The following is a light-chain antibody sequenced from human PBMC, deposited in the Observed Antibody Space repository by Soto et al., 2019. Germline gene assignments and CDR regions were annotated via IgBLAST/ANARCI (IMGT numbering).Light chain of an antibody. CDR3: AAWDDRLNGWV. V-gene: IGLV1-44*01. CDR2: SNN. Sequence: QSGLTQPPSASGTPGQRVTISCSGSSSNIGSKTVNWYQHLPGTAPKVLVYSNNQRPSGVPDRFSGSKSGTSASLAISGLQSEDEAHYYCAAWDDRLNGWVFGGGTKVTVL. CDR1: SSNIGSKT. J-gene: IGLJ3*02.